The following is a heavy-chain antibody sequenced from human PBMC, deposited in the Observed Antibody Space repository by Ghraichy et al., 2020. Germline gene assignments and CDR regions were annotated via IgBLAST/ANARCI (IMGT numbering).Heavy chain of an antibody. D-gene: IGHD3-3*01. CDR2: IYHSGST. V-gene: IGHV4-38-2*01. Sequence: ETLSLTCAVSSYSISSGYYWGWIRQPPGKGLEWIGSIYHSGSTYYNPSLKSRVTISVDTSKNQFSLKLSSVTAADTAVYYCARRTVVGGYYMDVWGKGTTVTVSS. CDR3: ARRTVVGGYYMDV. J-gene: IGHJ6*03. CDR1: SYSISSGYY.